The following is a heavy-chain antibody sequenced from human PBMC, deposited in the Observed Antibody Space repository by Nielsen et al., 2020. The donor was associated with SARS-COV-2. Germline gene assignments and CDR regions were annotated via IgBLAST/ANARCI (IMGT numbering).Heavy chain of an antibody. J-gene: IGHJ6*03. CDR3: ARASEWPNYYYYYMDV. V-gene: IGHV4-39*07. D-gene: IGHD3-3*01. CDR1: GGSISSSSFY. Sequence: SETLSLTCTVSGGSISSSSFYWGWIRQPPGQGLEWIGSIYYSGSTHYNPSLKSRVTMSMDTSKNQFSLKLSSVTAADTAVYYCARASEWPNYYYYYMDVWGKGTTVTVSS. CDR2: IYYSGST.